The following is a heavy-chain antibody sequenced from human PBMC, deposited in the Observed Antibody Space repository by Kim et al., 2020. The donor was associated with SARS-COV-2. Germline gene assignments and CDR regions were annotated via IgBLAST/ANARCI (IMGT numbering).Heavy chain of an antibody. CDR1: GFTFSSYS. Sequence: GGSLRLSCTASGFTFSSYSMNWVRQAPGKGLEWVAYISSSGNAIYYADSVKGRFTISRDNAKNSLYLQMNSLRDEDTAVYYCASLAWADSYYFDYWGQGTLVTVSS. CDR3: ASLAWADSYYFDY. V-gene: IGHV3-48*02. J-gene: IGHJ4*02. CDR2: ISSSGNAI. D-gene: IGHD3-3*02.